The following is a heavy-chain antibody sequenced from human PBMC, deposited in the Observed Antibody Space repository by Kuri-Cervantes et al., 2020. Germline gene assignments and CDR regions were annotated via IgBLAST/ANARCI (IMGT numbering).Heavy chain of an antibody. Sequence: SETLSLTCAVYGGSVRGYYWSWSRLPPGKGLEWIGDINHSGSTNYNHSLKSRVTISVDKSKNQFSLKLSSVTAADTAVYYCSGQDRYFDYWGQGSLVTVSS. J-gene: IGHJ4*01. CDR2: INHSGST. CDR1: GGSVRGYY. CDR3: SGQDRYFDY. V-gene: IGHV4-34*01.